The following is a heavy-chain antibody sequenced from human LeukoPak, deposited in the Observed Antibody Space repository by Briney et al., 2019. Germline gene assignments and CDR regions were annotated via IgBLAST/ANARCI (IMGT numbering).Heavy chain of an antibody. D-gene: IGHD1-14*01. Sequence: GEPLKISCKASGYSFPDYWIGWVHQMPGKGLEWMGIIYPGDSDTRESPSFQGQVTVSADTSINTAYLQWKSLRASDTAMYFCARHGPKPGTADALDIWGQGTMDSVSS. V-gene: IGHV5-51*07. CDR2: IYPGDSDT. J-gene: IGHJ3*02. CDR3: ARHGPKPGTADALDI. CDR1: GYSFPDYW.